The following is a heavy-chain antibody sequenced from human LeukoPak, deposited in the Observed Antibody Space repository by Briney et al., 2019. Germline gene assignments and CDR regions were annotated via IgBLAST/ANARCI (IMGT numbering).Heavy chain of an antibody. CDR3: AKHATEGGSSSTSSWDY. J-gene: IGHJ4*02. Sequence: GGSLRLSCAASGFTFSSYWMHWVRQAPGKGLVGVSRINSDGRSTSYADSVKGRFTISRDNAKNTLYLQMHSLRAEDTAIYYCAKHATEGGSSSTSSWDYWGQGTLVSVSS. V-gene: IGHV3-74*01. D-gene: IGHD2-2*01. CDR1: GFTFSSYW. CDR2: INSDGRST.